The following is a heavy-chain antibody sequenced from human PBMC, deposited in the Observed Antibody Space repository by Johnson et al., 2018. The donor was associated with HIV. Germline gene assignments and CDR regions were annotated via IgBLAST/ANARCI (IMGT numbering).Heavy chain of an antibody. CDR3: AKAMSPKVRVNI. Sequence: QVQLVESGGGVVQPGKSLRLSCAASGFTFSSYAMHWVRQAPGKGLEWVAVISYDGSNKYYADSVKGRFTISRDNSKNTLYLQMSSLRAEDTAVYYCAKAMSPKVRVNIWGQGTMVTVSS. CDR1: GFTFSSYA. V-gene: IGHV3-30-3*01. D-gene: IGHD3-10*01. J-gene: IGHJ3*02. CDR2: ISYDGSNK.